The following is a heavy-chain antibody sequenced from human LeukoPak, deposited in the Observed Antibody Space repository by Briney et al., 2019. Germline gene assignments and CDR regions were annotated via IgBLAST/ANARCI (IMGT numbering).Heavy chain of an antibody. Sequence: SETLSLTCTVSGGSISSYYWSWIRQPPGKGLEWIGYIYYSGSTYYNPSLKSRVTISVDTSKNQFSLKLSSATAADTAVYYCATITMVRGVNPYFDYWGQGTLVTVSS. CDR1: GGSISSYY. CDR3: ATITMVRGVNPYFDY. J-gene: IGHJ4*02. CDR2: IYYSGST. D-gene: IGHD3-10*01. V-gene: IGHV4-59*08.